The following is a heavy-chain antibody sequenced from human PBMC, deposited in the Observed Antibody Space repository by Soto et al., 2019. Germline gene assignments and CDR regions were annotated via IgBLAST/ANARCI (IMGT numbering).Heavy chain of an antibody. V-gene: IGHV1-8*01. CDR3: ASSAANVLWFGELLG. CDR1: GYTFTSYD. Sequence: ASVKVSRKASGYTFTSYDINWVRQATGQGLEWMGWMNPNSGNTGYAQKFQGRVTMTRNTSISTAYMELSSLRSEDTAVYYCASSAANVLWFGELLGWGQGTLVTVSS. J-gene: IGHJ4*02. CDR2: MNPNSGNT. D-gene: IGHD3-10*01.